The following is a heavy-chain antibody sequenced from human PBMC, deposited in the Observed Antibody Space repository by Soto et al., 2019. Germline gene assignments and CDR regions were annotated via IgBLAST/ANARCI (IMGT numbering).Heavy chain of an antibody. CDR1: GASISVHSYY. J-gene: IGHJ5*02. Sequence: PSETLSLTCTVSGASISVHSYYWTWIRQPPGKGLEWIGSSYYSGTTYFNPSLKSRATISVDTSKNQFSLRLTSVTAADTAIYYCTGRYNRNDNYFDPWGPGALVTVSS. V-gene: IGHV4-39*01. CDR3: TGRYNRNDNYFDP. CDR2: SYYSGTT. D-gene: IGHD3-9*01.